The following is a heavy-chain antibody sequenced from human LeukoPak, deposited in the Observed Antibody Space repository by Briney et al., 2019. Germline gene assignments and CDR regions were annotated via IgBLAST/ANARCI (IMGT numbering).Heavy chain of an antibody. CDR3: ARAPRHIVVVPAEGP. J-gene: IGHJ5*02. CDR2: INPSDGST. D-gene: IGHD2-2*01. CDR1: GYTFTSYY. V-gene: IGHV1-46*01. Sequence: ASVKVSCKASGYTFTSYYMHWVRQAPGQGLEWMGIINPSDGSTSYAQKFQGRVTMTRDTSTSTVYMELSSLRSEDTAVYYCARAPRHIVVVPAEGPWGQGTLVTVSS.